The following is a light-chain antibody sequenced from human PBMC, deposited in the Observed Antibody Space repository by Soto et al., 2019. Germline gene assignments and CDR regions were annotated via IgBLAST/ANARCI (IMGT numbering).Light chain of an antibody. Sequence: QRWLSKYWMCAAVGESVNITGRGSQRISRYLAWYQHKPWKLPKLLIYAASTLQSGVPSRFSGSGSATDDTCPIYRLPSEDTATFYDAQYYDPPRTFGGGTKVDI. V-gene: IGKV1-27*01. CDR2: AAS. CDR3: AQYYDPPRT. CDR1: QRISRY. J-gene: IGKJ4*01.